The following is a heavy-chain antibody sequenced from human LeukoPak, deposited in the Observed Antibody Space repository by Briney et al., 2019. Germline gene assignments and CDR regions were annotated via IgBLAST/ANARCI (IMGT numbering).Heavy chain of an antibody. CDR2: ISSSGNYI. Sequence: GGSLRLSCAASGFTFSSYSMNWVRQAPGKGLEWVSSISSSGNYIYYADSVKGRFTISRDDAKNSLYLQMNSLRAEDTAVYYCARAEGYYDSSGYFSYEAFDIWGQGTMVTVSS. V-gene: IGHV3-21*01. CDR3: ARAEGYYDSSGYFSYEAFDI. J-gene: IGHJ3*02. D-gene: IGHD3-22*01. CDR1: GFTFSSYS.